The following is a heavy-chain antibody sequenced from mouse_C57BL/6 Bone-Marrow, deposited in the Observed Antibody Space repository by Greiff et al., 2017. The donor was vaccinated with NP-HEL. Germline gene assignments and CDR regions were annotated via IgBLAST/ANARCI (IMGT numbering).Heavy chain of an antibody. D-gene: IGHD2-4*01. V-gene: IGHV5-6*01. CDR3: ARGRFYDYPFAY. J-gene: IGHJ3*01. CDR1: GFTFSSYG. Sequence: EVKLMESGGDLVKPGGSLKLSCAASGFTFSSYGMSWVRQTPDKRLEWVATISSGGSYTYYPDSVKGRFTISRDNAKNTLYLQMSSLKSEDTAMYYCARGRFYDYPFAYWGQGTLVTVSA. CDR2: ISSGGSYT.